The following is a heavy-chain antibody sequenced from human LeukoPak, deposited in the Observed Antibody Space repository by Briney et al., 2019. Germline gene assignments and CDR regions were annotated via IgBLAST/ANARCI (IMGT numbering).Heavy chain of an antibody. Sequence: PGGSLRLSCAASGFTFSSYGMHWVRQAPGKGLEWVAFIRYDGSNKYYADSVKGRFTISRDNSKNTLYLRMNSLRAEDSAAYYCAKEDSGSYYRGADFWGQGTLVTVSS. CDR1: GFTFSSYG. CDR2: IRYDGSNK. CDR3: AKEDSGSYYRGADF. V-gene: IGHV3-30*02. D-gene: IGHD1-26*01. J-gene: IGHJ4*02.